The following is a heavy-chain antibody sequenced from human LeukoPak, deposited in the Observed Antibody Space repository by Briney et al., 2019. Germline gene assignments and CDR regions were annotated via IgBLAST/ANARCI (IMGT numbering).Heavy chain of an antibody. V-gene: IGHV1-69*05. CDR1: GGTFSSYA. D-gene: IGHD3-22*01. Sequence: SVKVSCKASGGTFSSYAISWVRQAPGQGLEWVGGIIPIFGTANYAQKFQGRVTITTDESTSTASMELSSLRSEDTAVYYCASTYYYDSSGYYFDYWGQGTLVTVSS. J-gene: IGHJ4*02. CDR3: ASTYYYDSSGYYFDY. CDR2: IIPIFGTA.